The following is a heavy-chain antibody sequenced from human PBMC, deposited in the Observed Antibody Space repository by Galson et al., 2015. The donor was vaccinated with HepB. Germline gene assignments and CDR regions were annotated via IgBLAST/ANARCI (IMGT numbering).Heavy chain of an antibody. CDR3: VYSPPHKGGYGMDV. D-gene: IGHD5-12*01. CDR2: ISGSGGST. Sequence: SLRLSCAASGFTFSSYAMSWVRQAPGKGLEWVSAISGSGGSTYYADSVKGRFTISRDNSKNTLYLQMNSLRAEDTAVYYCVYSPPHKGGYGMDVWGQGTTVTVSS. J-gene: IGHJ6*02. CDR1: GFTFSSYA. V-gene: IGHV3-23*01.